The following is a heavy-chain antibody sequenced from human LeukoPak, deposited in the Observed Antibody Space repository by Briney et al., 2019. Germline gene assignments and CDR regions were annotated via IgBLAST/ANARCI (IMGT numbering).Heavy chain of an antibody. D-gene: IGHD2-15*01. Sequence: PGGSLRLFCTASGFTFRNYSLLWVPHAPGKGREWVAEISASGVTTYYADSVRGRFTISRDNSKNTLYLQMNSLRADDTAIYYSCSGGSCYYWGQGTLVTVSS. CDR1: GFTFRNYS. CDR3: CSGGSCYY. CDR2: ISASGVTT. J-gene: IGHJ4*02. V-gene: IGHV3-23*01.